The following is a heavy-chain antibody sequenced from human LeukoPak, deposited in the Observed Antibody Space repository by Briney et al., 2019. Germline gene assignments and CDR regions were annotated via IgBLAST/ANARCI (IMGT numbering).Heavy chain of an antibody. V-gene: IGHV3-23*01. CDR2: IFGSGGSS. J-gene: IGHJ4*02. D-gene: IGHD6-19*01. CDR1: EFTFNSYA. CDR3: AKTTTGYSSGRYPGWPVDY. Sequence: GGSLRLSCAASEFTFNSYAMYWVRQAPGKGLEWVSGIFGSGGSSHYADSVKGRFTISRDNSKNTVYLQMNSLRPEDTAVYYCAKTTTGYSSGRYPGWPVDYWGQGTLVTVSS.